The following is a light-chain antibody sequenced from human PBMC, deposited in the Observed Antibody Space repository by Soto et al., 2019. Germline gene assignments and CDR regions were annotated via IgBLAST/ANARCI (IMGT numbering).Light chain of an antibody. J-gene: IGKJ5*01. V-gene: IGKV3-15*01. CDR3: QQYSNWPPFT. CDR1: QSVSHK. Sequence: EMVMTQSPATLSVSPGERATLSCRSSQSVSHKLAWHQQKPGQAPRLLIYDTSTRATGIPARFSGSGSGTEFTLTISSLQSADSAVYYCQQYSNWPPFTFGQGTRLEIK. CDR2: DTS.